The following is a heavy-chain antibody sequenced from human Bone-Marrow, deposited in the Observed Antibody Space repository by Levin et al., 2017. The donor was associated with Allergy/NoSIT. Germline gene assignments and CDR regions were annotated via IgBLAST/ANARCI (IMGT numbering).Heavy chain of an antibody. V-gene: IGHV4-61*01. J-gene: IGHJ3*02. CDR2: VHSTASS. CDR1: GGSVSSGSYY. D-gene: IGHD6-19*01. Sequence: PSETLSLTCTVSGGSVSSGSYYWSWIRQPPGKGLEWIGYVHSTASSDYNPSLKSRVTMSADTSKNQFSLKLYSVTAADTAVYYCASNPVEDSSGWLDAFDIWGQGTMVTVSS. CDR3: ASNPVEDSSGWLDAFDI.